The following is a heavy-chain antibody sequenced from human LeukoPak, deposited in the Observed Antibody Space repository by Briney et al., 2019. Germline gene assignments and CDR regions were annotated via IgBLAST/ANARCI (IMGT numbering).Heavy chain of an antibody. CDR2: IYPGDSDT. Sequence: GESLKISCKGSGYSFTSYWIGWVRQMPGKGLEWMGIIYPGDSDTRYSPSFQGQVTISADKPISTAYLQWSSLKASDTAMYYCARRIVVVVAATDWFDPWGQGTLVTVSS. CDR1: GYSFTSYW. CDR3: ARRIVVVVAATDWFDP. D-gene: IGHD2-15*01. V-gene: IGHV5-51*01. J-gene: IGHJ5*02.